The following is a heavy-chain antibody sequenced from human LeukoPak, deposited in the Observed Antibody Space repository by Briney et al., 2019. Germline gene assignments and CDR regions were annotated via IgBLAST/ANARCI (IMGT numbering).Heavy chain of an antibody. V-gene: IGHV4-34*01. J-gene: IGHJ4*02. CDR1: GGSFSGYY. CDR2: INHSGST. D-gene: IGHD6-13*01. Sequence: PSETLSLTCAVYGGSFSGYYWSWIRQPPGKGLEWIGEINHSGSTNYNPSLKSRVTISVDTSKNQFSLKLSSVTAADTAVYYCARHDSRGSSWCLFDYWGQGTLVTVSS. CDR3: ARHDSRGSSWCLFDY.